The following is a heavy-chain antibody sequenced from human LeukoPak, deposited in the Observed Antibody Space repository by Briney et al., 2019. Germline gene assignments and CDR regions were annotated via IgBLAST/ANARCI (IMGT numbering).Heavy chain of an antibody. CDR3: ARDSSGWYRWFDP. D-gene: IGHD6-19*01. CDR2: MYYSGST. Sequence: PSQTLSLTCTVSGGSISSGSYYWSWIRQPPGKGLEWIGSMYYSGSTYYNPSLKSRVTISVDTSKNQFSLKLSSVTAADTAVYYCARDSSGWYRWFDPWGQGTLVTVSS. V-gene: IGHV4-39*07. CDR1: GGSISSGSYY. J-gene: IGHJ5*02.